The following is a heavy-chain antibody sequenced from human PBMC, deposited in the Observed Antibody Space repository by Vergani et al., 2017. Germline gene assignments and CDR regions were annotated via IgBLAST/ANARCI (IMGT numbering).Heavy chain of an antibody. V-gene: IGHV1-69*12. CDR3: AGGRCSGGSCYAFRVGAFEI. CDR1: GGTFSSYA. J-gene: IGHJ3*02. CDR2: IIPIFGTA. D-gene: IGHD2-15*01. Sequence: QVQLVQSGAEVKKPGSSVKVSCKASGGTFSSYAISWVRQAPGQGLEWMGGIIPIFGTANYAQKFQGRVTITADESTSTAYMELSSLRSEDTAVYYCAGGRCSGGSCYAFRVGAFEIWGQGTMVTVSS.